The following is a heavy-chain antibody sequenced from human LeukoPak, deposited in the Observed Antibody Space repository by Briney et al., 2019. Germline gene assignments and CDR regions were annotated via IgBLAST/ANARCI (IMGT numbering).Heavy chain of an antibody. V-gene: IGHV3-30*02. Sequence: GGSLRLSCAASGFTFSSYGMHWVRQAPGKGLEWVAVIWYDGSNKYYADSVKGRFTISRDNSKNTLYLQMNSLRAEDTAVYYCAKEPAVYYDGDIWGQGTMVTVSS. CDR2: IWYDGSNK. CDR1: GFTFSSYG. D-gene: IGHD3-22*01. CDR3: AKEPAVYYDGDI. J-gene: IGHJ3*02.